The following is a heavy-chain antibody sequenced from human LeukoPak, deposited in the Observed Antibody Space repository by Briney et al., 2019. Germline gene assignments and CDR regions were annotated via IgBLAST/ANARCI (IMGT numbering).Heavy chain of an antibody. CDR2: IYSGGST. CDR3: ARLGIAAAGKVSSFDY. CDR1: GFTFSSYW. Sequence: GGSLRLSCAASGFTFSSYWMSWVRQAPGKGLEWVSVIYSGGSTYYADSVKGRFTISRDNSKNTLYLRMNSLRAEDTAVYYCARLGIAAAGKVSSFDYWGQGTLVTVSS. J-gene: IGHJ4*02. D-gene: IGHD6-13*01. V-gene: IGHV3-53*01.